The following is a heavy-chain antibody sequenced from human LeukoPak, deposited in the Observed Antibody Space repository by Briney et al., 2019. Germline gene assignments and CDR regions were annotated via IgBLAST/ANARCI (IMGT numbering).Heavy chain of an antibody. V-gene: IGHV3-23*01. J-gene: IGHJ4*02. D-gene: IGHD3-22*01. CDR1: GFTFSSYA. CDR3: AKVGSTRRMIVVANDISFDY. Sequence: GGSLRLSCAASGFTFSSYAMSRVRQAPGKGLEWVSAISGSGGSTYYADSVKGRFTISRDNSKNTLYLQMNSLRAEDTAVYYCAKVGSTRRMIVVANDISFDYWGQGTLVTVSS. CDR2: ISGSGGST.